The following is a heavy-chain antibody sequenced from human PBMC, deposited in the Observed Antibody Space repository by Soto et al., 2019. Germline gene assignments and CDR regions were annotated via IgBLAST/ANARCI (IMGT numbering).Heavy chain of an antibody. CDR1: GFTFSSYA. D-gene: IGHD3-16*02. Sequence: EVQLLESGGGLVQPGGSLGLSCAASGFTFSSYAMSWVRQAPGKGLEWVSAISGSGGSTYYADSVKGRFTISRDNSKNTLYLQMNSLRAEDTAVYYCAKGFSFGGVLVFQSAFDIWGQGTMVTVSS. V-gene: IGHV3-23*01. CDR2: ISGSGGST. CDR3: AKGFSFGGVLVFQSAFDI. J-gene: IGHJ3*02.